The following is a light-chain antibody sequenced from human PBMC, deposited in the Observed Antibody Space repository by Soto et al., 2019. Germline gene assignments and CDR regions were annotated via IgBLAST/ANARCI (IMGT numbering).Light chain of an antibody. Sequence: DLLLKPPSDFLAVSLFGTSPISCRWVQTVLYSSNNKNLLAWYQQKPGQPPKLLIYWASTRESGVPDRFSGSGSGTDFTLTISSLQAEDVAVYYCQQYSSIPRTFGQGTKVAIK. V-gene: IGKV4-1*01. J-gene: IGKJ1*01. CDR3: QQYSSIPRT. CDR2: WAS. CDR1: QTVLYSSNNKNL.